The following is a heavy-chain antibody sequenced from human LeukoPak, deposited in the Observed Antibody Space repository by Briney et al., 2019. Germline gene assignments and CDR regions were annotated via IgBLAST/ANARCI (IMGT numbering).Heavy chain of an antibody. CDR2: INHSGST. CDR1: GGSFSGYY. D-gene: IGHD3-3*01. Sequence: SETLSLTCAVYGGSFSGYYWSWIRQPPGKGLEWIGEINHSGSTNYNPSLKSRVTISVDTSKNQFSLKLSSVTGADTAVYYCARGGDNDFWSGPNWFGPWGQGTLVTVSS. CDR3: ARGGDNDFWSGPNWFGP. V-gene: IGHV4-34*01. J-gene: IGHJ5*02.